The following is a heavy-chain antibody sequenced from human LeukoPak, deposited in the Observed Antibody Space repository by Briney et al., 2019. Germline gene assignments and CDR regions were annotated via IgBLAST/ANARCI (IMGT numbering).Heavy chain of an antibody. J-gene: IGHJ3*02. V-gene: IGHV3-64*01. D-gene: IGHD3-3*01. CDR2: ISSNGGST. Sequence: LSGGSLRLSCAASGFTFSSYAMHWVRQAPGKGLEYVSAISSNGGSTYYANSVKGRFTISRDNAKNTLYVQMNSLRAEDTAVYYCARGAFGVYAFDIWGQGTMVTVSS. CDR3: ARGAFGVYAFDI. CDR1: GFTFSSYA.